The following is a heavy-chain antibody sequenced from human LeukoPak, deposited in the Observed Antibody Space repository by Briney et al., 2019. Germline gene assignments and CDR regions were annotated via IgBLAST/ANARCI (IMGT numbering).Heavy chain of an antibody. D-gene: IGHD1-20*01. V-gene: IGHV4-39*07. J-gene: IGHJ4*02. CDR2: IYYSGNT. CDR3: AGHNWNDLHFDY. Sequence: SETLSLTCAVSGASISGSGYYWGWIRQPPGKGLEWIGSIYYSGNTYYNSSLKSRVTISVDTSKNQFSLKLSSVTAADTAVYYCAGHNWNDLHFDYWGQGTLVTVSS. CDR1: GASISGSGYY.